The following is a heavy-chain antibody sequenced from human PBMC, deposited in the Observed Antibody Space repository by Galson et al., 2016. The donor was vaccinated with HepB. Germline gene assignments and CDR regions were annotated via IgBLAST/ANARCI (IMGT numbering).Heavy chain of an antibody. D-gene: IGHD3-10*01. CDR1: GFTFSTYT. Sequence: SLRLSCAASGFTFSTYTMRWVRQAPGKGLEWVSSISGNDGYTDYADSVKGRFTISRDNSKNTLYLQMNSLRVEDTAVCYCAKALMNKRGADYWGQGTLVTVSS. V-gene: IGHV3-23*01. CDR3: AKALMNKRGADY. CDR2: ISGNDGYT. J-gene: IGHJ4*02.